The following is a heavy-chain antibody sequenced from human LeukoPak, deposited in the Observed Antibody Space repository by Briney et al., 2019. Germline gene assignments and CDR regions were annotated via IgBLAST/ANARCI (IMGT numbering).Heavy chain of an antibody. Sequence: GGSLRLSCAASGFTFSSYGMHWVRQAPGKGLEWVAVISYDGSNKYYADSVKGRFTISRDNSKNTLYLQMNSLRAEDTAVYYCAKGCGSYYPMCFDYWGQGTLVPVSS. V-gene: IGHV3-30*18. CDR3: AKGCGSYYPMCFDY. D-gene: IGHD1-26*01. CDR2: ISYDGSNK. CDR1: GFTFSSYG. J-gene: IGHJ4*02.